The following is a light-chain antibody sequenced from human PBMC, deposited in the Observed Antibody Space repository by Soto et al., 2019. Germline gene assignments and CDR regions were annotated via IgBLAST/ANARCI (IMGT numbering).Light chain of an antibody. CDR1: QNIDIS. V-gene: IGKV1-5*03. J-gene: IGKJ2*01. Sequence: DIQMTQSPSTLSASVGDRVTITCRASQNIDISLAWYQQKPGKAPNLLIYKASILESGVPSRFSGSGSGTEFTLTISSLQPDDFATYFCHSYDRYSYTFGQGTNLQIK. CDR2: KAS. CDR3: HSYDRYSYT.